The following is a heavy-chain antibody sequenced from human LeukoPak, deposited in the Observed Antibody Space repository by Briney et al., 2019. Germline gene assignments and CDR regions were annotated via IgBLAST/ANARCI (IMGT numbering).Heavy chain of an antibody. CDR1: GFTFSSYS. CDR2: ISSSSSTI. D-gene: IGHD7-27*01. J-gene: IGHJ4*02. Sequence: PGGSLRLSCAASGFTFSSYSMNWVRQAPGKGLEWVSYISSSSSTIYYADSVKGRFTISRDNAKNSLYLQMNSLRAEDTAVYYCARDLGHSRHYFEYWGQGALVTVSS. CDR3: ARDLGHSRHYFEY. V-gene: IGHV3-48*04.